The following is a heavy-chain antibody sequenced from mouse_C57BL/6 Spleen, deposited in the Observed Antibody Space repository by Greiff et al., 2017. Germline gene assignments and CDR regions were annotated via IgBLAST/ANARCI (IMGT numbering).Heavy chain of an antibody. J-gene: IGHJ1*03. CDR3: ASSGYYGSYWYFDV. Sequence: DVKLQESGPGLVKPSQSLSLTCSVTGYSITSGYYWNWIRQFPGNKLEWMGYISYDGSNNYNPSLKKRISITRDTSKNPFFLKLNSVTTEDTATYYCASSGYYGSYWYFDVWGTGTTVTVSS. D-gene: IGHD1-1*01. CDR2: ISYDGSN. CDR1: GYSITSGYY. V-gene: IGHV3-6*01.